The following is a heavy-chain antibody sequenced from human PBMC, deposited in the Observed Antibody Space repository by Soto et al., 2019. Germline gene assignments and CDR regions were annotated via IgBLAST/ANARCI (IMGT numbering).Heavy chain of an antibody. J-gene: IGHJ4*02. CDR3: ARRVAEPTGPYYFDS. V-gene: IGHV3-74*01. D-gene: IGHD2-15*01. Sequence: GSLRLSCAASGFTFSIYWMHWVRQAPGKGLVWVSRINSDGRSTSYADSVKGRFTISRDNAKNTLYLQMNGLRAEDTAVYYCARRVAEPTGPYYFDSWGQGTLVTVSS. CDR1: GFTFSIYW. CDR2: INSDGRST.